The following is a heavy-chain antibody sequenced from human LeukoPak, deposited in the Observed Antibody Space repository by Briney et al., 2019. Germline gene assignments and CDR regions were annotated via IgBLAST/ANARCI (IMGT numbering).Heavy chain of an antibody. CDR3: ARHARRGDYVWGYWYFDL. CDR2: IYYSGST. Sequence: SETLSLTCTVSGGSISGSYWSWIRQPPGKGLEGSGYIYYSGSTNYNPSLKSRVTISVDTSKNQFSLKLSSVTAADTAVYYCARHARRGDYVWGYWYFDLWGRGTLVTVSS. CDR1: GGSISGSY. D-gene: IGHD3-16*01. V-gene: IGHV4-59*08. J-gene: IGHJ2*01.